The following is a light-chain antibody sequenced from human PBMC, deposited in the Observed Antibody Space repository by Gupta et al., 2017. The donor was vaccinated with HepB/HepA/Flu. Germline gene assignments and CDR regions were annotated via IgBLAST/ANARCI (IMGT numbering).Light chain of an antibody. Sequence: QSALTQPRPVSGSPGQSVTISCTGSSSYVGNYNYVSWYQHNPGKAPKLMIYDVSKWPTGVPERFSGSKSGKKASLTISGLQAEDEAEYYCCSYEGRYTQEVFGTGTKVTVL. CDR2: DVS. J-gene: IGLJ1*01. V-gene: IGLV2-11*01. CDR3: CSYEGRYTQEV. CDR1: SSYVGNYNY.